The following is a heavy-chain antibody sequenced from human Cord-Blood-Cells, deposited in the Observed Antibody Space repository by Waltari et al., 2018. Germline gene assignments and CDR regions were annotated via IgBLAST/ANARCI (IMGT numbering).Heavy chain of an antibody. CDR3: ARGGLYYDILTGYSSPYYYYYGMDV. CDR2: IIPIFGTA. D-gene: IGHD3-9*01. V-gene: IGHV1-69*01. J-gene: IGHJ6*02. CDR1: GGTFSSYA. Sequence: AEVKKPGSSVKVSCKASGGTFSSYAISWVRQAPGQGLKWMGGIIPIFGTANYAQKFQGRVTITADESTSTAYMELSSLRSEDTAVYYCARGGLYYDILTGYSSPYYYYYGMDVWGQGTTVTVSS.